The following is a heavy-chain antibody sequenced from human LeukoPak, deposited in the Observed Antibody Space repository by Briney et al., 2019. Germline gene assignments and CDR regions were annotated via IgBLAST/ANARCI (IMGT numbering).Heavy chain of an antibody. CDR3: AREPRDYCSGGSCYSGGDYYYGMDV. CDR1: GFTFSSYA. CDR2: ISGSGGST. J-gene: IGHJ6*02. Sequence: GGSLRLSCAASGFTFSSYAMSWVRQAPGKGLEWVSAISGSGGSTYYADSVKGRFTISRDNSKNTLYLQMNSLRAEDTAVYYCAREPRDYCSGGSCYSGGDYYYGMDVWGQGTTVTVSS. D-gene: IGHD2-15*01. V-gene: IGHV3-23*01.